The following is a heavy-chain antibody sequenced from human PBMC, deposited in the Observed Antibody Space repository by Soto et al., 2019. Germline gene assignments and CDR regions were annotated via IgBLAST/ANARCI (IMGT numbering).Heavy chain of an antibody. V-gene: IGHV1-3*05. D-gene: IGHD6-19*01. CDR2: INAGNGNT. Sequence: QVQLVQSGAEEKKPGASVKVSCKASGYTFTNYATHWVRQAPGQRLEWMGWINAGNGNTKYSQKFQGRVTITRATSASTADMELSSLRSEDTAVYYGAAVSGSHLPDYWGEGTLVTVSS. CDR1: GYTFTNYA. J-gene: IGHJ4*02. CDR3: AAVSGSHLPDY.